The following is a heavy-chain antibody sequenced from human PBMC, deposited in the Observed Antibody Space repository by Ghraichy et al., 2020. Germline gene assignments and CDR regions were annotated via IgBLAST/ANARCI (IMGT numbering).Heavy chain of an antibody. Sequence: ASVKVSCKASRYTFTDYFIHWVRQAPGQGLEWMGWINPKSGGTNYAQKFQGWVTMTRDTSISTAYMELRRLRSDDTATYYCARDRGFGAWREPDTMDVWGQGTTVTVSS. CDR1: RYTFTDYF. CDR3: ARDRGFGAWREPDTMDV. V-gene: IGHV1-2*04. J-gene: IGHJ6*02. CDR2: INPKSGGT. D-gene: IGHD3-10*01.